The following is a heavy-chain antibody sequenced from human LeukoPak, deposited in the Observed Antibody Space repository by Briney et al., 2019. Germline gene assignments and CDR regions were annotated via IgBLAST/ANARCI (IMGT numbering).Heavy chain of an antibody. Sequence: PGGSLRLSCAASGFTFSSHWMSWVRQAPGKGLEWVANIKQDGSEKCYVDSVKGRFTISRDNAKNSLYLQMDSLRAEDTAVYYCVRDCLGMCPFDPWGPGTLVTVSS. J-gene: IGHJ5*02. CDR2: IKQDGSEK. V-gene: IGHV3-7*01. CDR3: VRDCLGMCPFDP. CDR1: GFTFSSHW. D-gene: IGHD3-16*01.